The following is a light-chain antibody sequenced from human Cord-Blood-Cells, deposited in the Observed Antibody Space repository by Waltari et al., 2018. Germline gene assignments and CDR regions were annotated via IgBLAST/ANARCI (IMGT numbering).Light chain of an antibody. Sequence: EIVLTQCPDTLSLSPGERANLSCRASQSVSSYLAWYQQKPGQAPRLLIYDASNRATGIPARFSGSGSGTDFTLTISSLEPEDFAVYYCQQRSNWRFTFGPGTKVDIK. V-gene: IGKV3-11*01. CDR2: DAS. CDR3: QQRSNWRFT. CDR1: QSVSSY. J-gene: IGKJ3*01.